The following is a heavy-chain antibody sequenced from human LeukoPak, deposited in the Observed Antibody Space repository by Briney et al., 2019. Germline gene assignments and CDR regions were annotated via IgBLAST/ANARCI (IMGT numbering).Heavy chain of an antibody. Sequence: PSQTLSLTCTVSGDSINSGDYYWSWIRQSPGKGLEWIGYFRYSGSNYDNPSLKSRVRISVDKSKNQFSLKLSSVTAADTAVYYCAIAAAGTPQYWGQGTLVTVSS. V-gene: IGHV4-30-4*01. CDR1: GDSINSGDYY. CDR2: FRYSGSN. CDR3: AIAAAGTPQY. D-gene: IGHD6-13*01. J-gene: IGHJ4*02.